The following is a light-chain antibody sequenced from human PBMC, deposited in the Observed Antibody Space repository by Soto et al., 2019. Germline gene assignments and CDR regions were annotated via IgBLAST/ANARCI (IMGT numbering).Light chain of an antibody. CDR2: AAA. V-gene: IGKV3-20*01. CDR3: HQYDTSPRT. J-gene: IGKJ1*01. Sequence: PALRATLSCRPSHSLGSGSLAWSQQTPVKAPRILIYAAAARSTRIPDRFSGSGSGTEFTLTISRLEPEDYAVYYCHQYDTSPRTFGQGAKVDI. CDR1: HSLGSGS.